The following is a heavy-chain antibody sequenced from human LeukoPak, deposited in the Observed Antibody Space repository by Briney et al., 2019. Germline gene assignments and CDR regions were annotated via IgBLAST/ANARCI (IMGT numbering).Heavy chain of an antibody. D-gene: IGHD1-20*01. Sequence: PSETLSLTCAVSGGSISSYYWSWIRQPPGKGLEWTGYIYYSGSAKYNPSLRSRVTISVDTSKNQFSLKLSSVTAADTAVYYCARDIAGVGYFDYWGQGTLVTVSS. J-gene: IGHJ4*02. CDR3: ARDIAGVGYFDY. CDR2: IYYSGSA. V-gene: IGHV4-59*01. CDR1: GGSISSYY.